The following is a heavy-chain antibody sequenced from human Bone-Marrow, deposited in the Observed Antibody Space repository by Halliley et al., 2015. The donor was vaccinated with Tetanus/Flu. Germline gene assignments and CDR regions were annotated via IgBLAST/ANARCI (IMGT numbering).Heavy chain of an antibody. J-gene: IGHJ6*02. V-gene: IGHV4-39*01. D-gene: IGHD3-3*01. CDR1: GGSISSARSR. Sequence: TLSLTCSVSGGSISSARSRWGWIRQSPGKGPEWIGAIYGGSTHYNPSLQRRFPISTDASKNQFSLRLNSVTAADPAVYYCARHLSPPGSLEYFPGIQSLDARGPGTSVTVSS. CDR3: ARHLSPPGSLEYFPGIQSLDA. CDR2: IYGGST.